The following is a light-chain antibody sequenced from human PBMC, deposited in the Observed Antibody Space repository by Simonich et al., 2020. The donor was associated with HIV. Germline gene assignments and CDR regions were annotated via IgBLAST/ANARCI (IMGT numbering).Light chain of an antibody. Sequence: EIVMTQSPATLSVSPGERATLSCRASQSVSSNLAWYQQKPGQAPRLLIYGASNRATGIPARFSGSGSGTDFTLTISSLEPEDFAVYYCQQYNKWPPWTFGQGTKVEI. CDR3: QQYNKWPPWT. CDR1: QSVSSN. CDR2: GAS. V-gene: IGKV3D-15*01. J-gene: IGKJ1*01.